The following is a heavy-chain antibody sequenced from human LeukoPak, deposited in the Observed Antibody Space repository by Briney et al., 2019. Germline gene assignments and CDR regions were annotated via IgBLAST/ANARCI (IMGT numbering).Heavy chain of an antibody. CDR3: ARVRRFYYDSSTKGAFDI. CDR1: GGSISSSSYY. V-gene: IGHV4-39*07. J-gene: IGHJ3*02. D-gene: IGHD3-22*01. Sequence: SETLSLTCTVSGGSISSSSYYWGWIRQPPGKGLEWVVSIFYSGSTYYDPSLKSRVTTSVDTSNKQFSLNLSSVTAAHKAVYYCARVRRFYYDSSTKGAFDIWGQGTMVTVSS. CDR2: IFYSGST.